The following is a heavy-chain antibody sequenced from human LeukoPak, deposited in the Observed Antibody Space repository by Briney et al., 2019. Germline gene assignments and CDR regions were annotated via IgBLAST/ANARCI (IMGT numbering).Heavy chain of an antibody. V-gene: IGHV4-30-2*01. CDR3: ARDTQEAFDI. CDR2: IYHSGST. CDR1: GGSISSGGYS. J-gene: IGHJ3*02. Sequence: SQTLSLTCAAYGGSISSGGYSWSWIRQPPGKGLEWIGYIYHSGSTYYNPSLKSRVTISVDRSKNQFSLKLSSVTAADTAVYYCARDTQEAFDIWGQGTMVTVSS.